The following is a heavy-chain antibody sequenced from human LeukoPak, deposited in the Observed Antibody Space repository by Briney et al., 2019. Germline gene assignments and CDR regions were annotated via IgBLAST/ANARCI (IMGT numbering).Heavy chain of an antibody. CDR1: GYTFSSYW. Sequence: PGGSLRLSCAASGYTFSSYWLSWVRQAPGKGLEWVANIKQDGSEKYYVDSVKGRFTISRDNAKNSPYPQMNSLRAEDTAVYYCARGTRYSSGWYYFDYWGQGTLVTVSS. CDR3: ARGTRYSSGWYYFDY. D-gene: IGHD6-19*01. V-gene: IGHV3-7*03. J-gene: IGHJ4*02. CDR2: IKQDGSEK.